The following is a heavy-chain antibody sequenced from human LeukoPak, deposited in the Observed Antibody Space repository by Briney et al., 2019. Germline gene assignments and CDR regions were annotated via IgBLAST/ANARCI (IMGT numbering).Heavy chain of an antibody. V-gene: IGHV4-34*01. D-gene: IGHD6-13*01. CDR3: ARVQQQPTVGY. CDR1: GGSFNGYY. Sequence: NPSETLSLPCAVYGGSFNGYYWRWLRQPPGKGLEWIGEINHRGSTNYNPSIKSRVTISVDTSKNQFSLKLSSVTAADTAVYYCARVQQQPTVGYWGQGTLVTVSS. CDR2: INHRGST. J-gene: IGHJ4*02.